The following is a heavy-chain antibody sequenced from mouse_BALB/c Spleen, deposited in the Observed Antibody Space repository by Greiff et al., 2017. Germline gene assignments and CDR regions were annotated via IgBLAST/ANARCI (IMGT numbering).Heavy chain of an antibody. Sequence: QVQLQQSGAELVKPGASVKLSCKTSGFTFTSYWIQWVKQRPGQGLGWIGGIFPGNGNTYYNQKFKGKATLTTDTSSSTAYMQLSSLTSEDSAVYFCARGLRTWAVDDWGAGTMVTVSA. CDR1: GFTFTSYW. CDR3: ARGLRTWAVDD. CDR2: IFPGNGNT. J-gene: IGHJ3*01. D-gene: IGHD3-1*01. V-gene: IGHV1S132*01.